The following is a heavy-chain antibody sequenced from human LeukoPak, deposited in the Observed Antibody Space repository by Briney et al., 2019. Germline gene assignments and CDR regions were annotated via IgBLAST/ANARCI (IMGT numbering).Heavy chain of an antibody. V-gene: IGHV1-3*01. Sequence: ASVNVSCKAIGEHFFTNAIHWVRQATGQRLERMGWINAVSGDTKYSQNLQHRVTFTKDTSAGTSASIAYMELSSLRSEDTAVYYCATGQHAFDMWGQGTMVTVS. J-gene: IGHJ3*02. CDR3: ATGQHAFDM. D-gene: IGHD2-8*02. CDR1: GEHFFTNA. CDR2: INAVSGDT.